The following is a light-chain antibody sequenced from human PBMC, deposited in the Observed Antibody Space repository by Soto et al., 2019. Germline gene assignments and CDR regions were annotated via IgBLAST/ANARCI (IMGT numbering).Light chain of an antibody. V-gene: IGKV3-20*01. CDR2: GIS. CDR3: QQYGSYPLT. CDR1: QSVSSTY. J-gene: IGKJ4*01. Sequence: EIVLTQSPGTLSLSPGERATLSCWASQSVSSTYLAWYQQKPGQAPRLLIYGISSRATGIPDRFSGSGSGTDFTLTISRLGTEDFAVYYCQQYGSYPLTFGGGTKVEI.